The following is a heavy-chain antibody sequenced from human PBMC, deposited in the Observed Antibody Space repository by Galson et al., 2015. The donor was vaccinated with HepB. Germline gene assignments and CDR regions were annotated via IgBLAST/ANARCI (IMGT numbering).Heavy chain of an antibody. J-gene: IGHJ3*02. CDR2: ISSSSSYI. D-gene: IGHD3-22*01. CDR3: ARDSGDSSGYYHSYGAFDI. CDR1: GFTFSSYS. V-gene: IGHV3-21*01. Sequence: SLRLSCAASGFTFSSYSMNWVRQAPGKGLEWVSSISSSSSYIYYADSVKGRFTISRDNAKNSLYLQMNSLRAEDTAVYYCARDSGDSSGYYHSYGAFDIWGQGTMVTVSS.